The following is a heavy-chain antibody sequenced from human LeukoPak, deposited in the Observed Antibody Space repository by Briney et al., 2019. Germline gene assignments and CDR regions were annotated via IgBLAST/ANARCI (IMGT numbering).Heavy chain of an antibody. CDR2: IIPIFGTA. D-gene: IGHD3-10*01. CDR3: ASEHIILTRGVVNRLGEFDC. J-gene: IGHJ4*02. Sequence: ASVKVSCKASGGTLNRYAFNWVRQAPGQGLEWMGGIIPIFGTANYAQKFQGRVVITADESTDTVYMELSSLTSDDMALYYCASEHIILTRGVVNRLGEFDCWGQGTLVIVSS. CDR1: GGTLNRYA. V-gene: IGHV1-69*13.